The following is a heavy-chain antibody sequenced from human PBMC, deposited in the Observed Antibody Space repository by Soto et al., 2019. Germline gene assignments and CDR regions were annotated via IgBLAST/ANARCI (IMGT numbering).Heavy chain of an antibody. CDR2: SYHIGSS. CDR1: LSSSKSAGHS. Sequence: TLSLTCTVCLSSSKSAGHSGGWLLPSPGKGLEWIGYSYHIGSSYYNPSLQSRVTISVDRSKAQFYLTPTSVTAADTAVYFCARPRYYGCWFNLWGLRSPVTVSS. D-gene: IGHD3-10*01. J-gene: IGHJ5*02. CDR3: ARPRYYGCWFNL. V-gene: IGHV4-30-2*06.